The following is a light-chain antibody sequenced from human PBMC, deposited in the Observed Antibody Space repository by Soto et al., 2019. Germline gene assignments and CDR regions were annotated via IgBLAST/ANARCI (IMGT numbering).Light chain of an antibody. Sequence: DIQMTQSPSTLSASVGDRVTITCRASQSISSWLAWYQQKPGKAPKLLIYTASSLESGVPSRFSGSGSGTEFTLTISSLQPDDFATYYCQQYNSYPGLTFGGGTKVEIK. V-gene: IGKV1-5*03. CDR2: TAS. J-gene: IGKJ4*01. CDR1: QSISSW. CDR3: QQYNSYPGLT.